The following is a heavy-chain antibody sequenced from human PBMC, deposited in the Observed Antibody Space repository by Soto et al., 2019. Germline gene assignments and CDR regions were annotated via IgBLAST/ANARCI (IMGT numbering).Heavy chain of an antibody. Sequence: GGSLRLSCAASGFTFSSYAMSWVRQAPGKGLEWVSAISGSGGSTYYADSVKGRFTISRDNSKNTLYLQMNSLRAEDTAVYYCAKLTNRITMVRGVIGIDYWGQGTLVTVAS. CDR3: AKLTNRITMVRGVIGIDY. D-gene: IGHD3-10*01. V-gene: IGHV3-23*01. J-gene: IGHJ4*02. CDR1: GFTFSSYA. CDR2: ISGSGGST.